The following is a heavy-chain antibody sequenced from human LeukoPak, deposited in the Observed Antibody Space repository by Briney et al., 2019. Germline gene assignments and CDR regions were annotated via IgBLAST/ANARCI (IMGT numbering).Heavy chain of an antibody. Sequence: GGSLRLSCAASGFTFSSYSMNWVRQAPGKGLEWVSYISSSSSTIYYADSVKGRFTISRDNAKNSLYLQMNSLRAEDTAVYYCARLKHDILTGYLQDYYYYYYMDVWGKGTTVTVSS. CDR3: ARLKHDILTGYLQDYYYYYYMDV. V-gene: IGHV3-48*04. D-gene: IGHD3-9*01. J-gene: IGHJ6*03. CDR2: ISSSSSTI. CDR1: GFTFSSYS.